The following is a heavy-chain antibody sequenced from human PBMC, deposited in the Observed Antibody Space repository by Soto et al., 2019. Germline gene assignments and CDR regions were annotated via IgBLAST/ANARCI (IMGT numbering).Heavy chain of an antibody. J-gene: IGHJ6*02. Sequence: QVQLVESGGGVVQPGRSLRLSCAASGFTFSSYGMHWVRQAPGKGLEWVAVIWYDGSNKYYADSVKGRFTISRDNSKNTLYMQMHSLRAEDTAVYYCAREGTWHTAISPWARTPYGMDVWGQGTTVTVSS. D-gene: IGHD5-18*01. V-gene: IGHV3-33*01. CDR1: GFTFSSYG. CDR3: AREGTWHTAISPWARTPYGMDV. CDR2: IWYDGSNK.